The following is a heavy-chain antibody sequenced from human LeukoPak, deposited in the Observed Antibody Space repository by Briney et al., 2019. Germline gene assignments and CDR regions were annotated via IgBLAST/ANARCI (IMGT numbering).Heavy chain of an antibody. Sequence: RGESLKISCKSSGYSFPNYWIAWVRQMPGKGLEWMGTIYPGDSDTRYSPSFQGQVTISADRSITTAYLQWSSLKASDIAMYYCARLTRSGLFVFDSWGQGTLVTVSS. D-gene: IGHD6-19*01. J-gene: IGHJ4*02. CDR1: GYSFPNYW. CDR3: ARLTRSGLFVFDS. V-gene: IGHV5-51*01. CDR2: IYPGDSDT.